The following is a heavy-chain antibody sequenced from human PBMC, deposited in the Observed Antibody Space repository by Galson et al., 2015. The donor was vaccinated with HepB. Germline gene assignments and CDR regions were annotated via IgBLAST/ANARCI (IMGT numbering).Heavy chain of an antibody. Sequence: SVKVSCKASGYTFTSYDINWVRQATGQGLEWMGWMNPNSGNTGYAQKFQGRVTMTRNTSISTAYMELSSLRSEDTAVYYCARKKQQLVTSYYYYYYMDVWGKGTTVTVSS. J-gene: IGHJ6*03. CDR2: MNPNSGNT. D-gene: IGHD6-13*01. CDR3: ARKKQQLVTSYYYYYYMDV. V-gene: IGHV1-8*01. CDR1: GYTFTSYD.